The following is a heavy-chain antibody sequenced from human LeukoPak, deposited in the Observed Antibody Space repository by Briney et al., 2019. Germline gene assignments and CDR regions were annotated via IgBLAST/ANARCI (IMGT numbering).Heavy chain of an antibody. J-gene: IGHJ3*02. CDR2: IGAGGVDT. CDR1: GLTFSSHG. V-gene: IGHV3-23*01. D-gene: IGHD5-24*01. CDR3: AKVMSWLQDAFDI. Sequence: GGSLRLSCAASGLTFSSHGMYWVRQVPGGGLEWVSAIGAGGVDTYYADSVKGRFTISRDNSKNTLYLQMNSLRAEDTAVYYCAKVMSWLQDAFDIWGQGTMVTVSS.